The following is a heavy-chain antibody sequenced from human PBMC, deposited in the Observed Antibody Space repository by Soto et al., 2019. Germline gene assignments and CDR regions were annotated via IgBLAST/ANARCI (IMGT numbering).Heavy chain of an antibody. J-gene: IGHJ6*02. D-gene: IGHD1-26*01. V-gene: IGHV3-30-3*01. CDR3: ARSRAGEVGATRSAYYYYYGMDV. CDR1: GFTFSSYA. CDR2: ISYDGSNK. Sequence: GGSLRLSCAASGFTFSSYAMSWVRQAPGKGLEWVAVISYDGSNKYYADSVKGRFTISRDNSKNTLYLQMNSLRAEDTAVYYCARSRAGEVGATRSAYYYYYGMDVWGQGTTVTVSS.